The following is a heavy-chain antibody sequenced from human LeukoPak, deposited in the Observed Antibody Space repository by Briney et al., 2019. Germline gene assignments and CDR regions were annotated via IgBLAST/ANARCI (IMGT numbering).Heavy chain of an antibody. CDR2: IYYSGST. D-gene: IGHD1-26*01. CDR3: AGIQSRSIVGASTLSDY. V-gene: IGHV4-39*01. J-gene: IGHJ4*02. CDR1: GGSVSSSSYY. Sequence: SETLSLTCTVSGGSVSSSSYYWGWIRQPPGKGLEWIGSIYYSGSTYYNPSLKSRVAISVDTSKNQFSLKLSSVTAADTAVYYCAGIQSRSIVGASTLSDYWGQGTLVTVSS.